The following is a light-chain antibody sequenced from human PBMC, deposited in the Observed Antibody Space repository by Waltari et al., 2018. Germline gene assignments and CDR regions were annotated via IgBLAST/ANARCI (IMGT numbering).Light chain of an antibody. J-gene: IGKJ4*01. CDR3: LHYNSYSRT. CDR1: QNIHTL. V-gene: IGKV1-5*03. CDR2: KAS. Sequence: IQMTPSPCILSDSVADSVTISCRASQNIHTLVAWYQQKPGRDPKHLIFKASSLEYGVPSRFSGSASGTEFTLTISSLQPDDFATYYCLHYNSYSRTFGGGTKVEIK.